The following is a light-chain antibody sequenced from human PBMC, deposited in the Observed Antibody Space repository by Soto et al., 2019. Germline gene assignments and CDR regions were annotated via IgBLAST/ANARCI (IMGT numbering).Light chain of an antibody. J-gene: IGLJ3*02. CDR1: TSNIGKNY. CDR2: NSS. Sequence: QAVVTQPPSASGTPGQRVTISCSGHTSNIGKNYVYWYQQLPGTAPKLLIYNSSQRPSGVPDRFSASKSGTSASLAISGLRSKDEADYYCATWDDSLGGPVFGGGTKVTVL. V-gene: IGLV1-47*02. CDR3: ATWDDSLGGPV.